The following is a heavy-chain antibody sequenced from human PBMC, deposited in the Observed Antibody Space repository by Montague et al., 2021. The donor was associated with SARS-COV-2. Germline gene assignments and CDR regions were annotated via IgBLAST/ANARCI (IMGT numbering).Heavy chain of an antibody. V-gene: IGHV4-61*01. CDR3: ARDPWRITIFGVVTRYGMDV. J-gene: IGHJ6*02. Sequence: SETLSLTCIVSGXSVSSGSYYWSWIRQPPGKGLEWIGYMYYSGSTNYKRSLKSRVTISVDTSKNQFSLKLSSVTAADTAVYYCARDPWRITIFGVVTRYGMDVWGQGTTGTVSS. CDR2: MYYSGST. D-gene: IGHD3-3*01. CDR1: GXSVSSGSYY.